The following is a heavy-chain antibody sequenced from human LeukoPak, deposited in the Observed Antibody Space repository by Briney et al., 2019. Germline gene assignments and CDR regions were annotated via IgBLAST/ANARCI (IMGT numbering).Heavy chain of an antibody. CDR3: ARVGVDCSGGSCWDAFDI. J-gene: IGHJ3*02. Sequence: SQTLSLTCAVYGGSFSGYYWSWIRQPPGKGLEWIGEINHSGSTNYNPSLKSRVTISVDTSKNQFSLKLSSVTAADTAVYYCARVGVDCSGGSCWDAFDIWGQGTMVTVSS. CDR1: GGSFSGYY. CDR2: INHSGST. V-gene: IGHV4-34*01. D-gene: IGHD2-15*01.